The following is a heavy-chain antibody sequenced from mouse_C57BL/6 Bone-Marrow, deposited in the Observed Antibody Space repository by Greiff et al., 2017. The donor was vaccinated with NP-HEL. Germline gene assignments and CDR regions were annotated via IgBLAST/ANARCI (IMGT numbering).Heavy chain of an antibody. CDR1: GFTFSSYT. V-gene: IGHV5-9*01. D-gene: IGHD1-1*01. Sequence: DVMLVESGGGLVKPGGSLKLSCAASGFTFSSYTMSWVRQTPEKRLEWVATISGGGGNTYYPDSVKGRFTISRDNAKNTLYLQMSSLRSEDTALYYCARPNYGSSPYWYFDVWGTGTTVTVSS. CDR3: ARPNYGSSPYWYFDV. CDR2: ISGGGGNT. J-gene: IGHJ1*03.